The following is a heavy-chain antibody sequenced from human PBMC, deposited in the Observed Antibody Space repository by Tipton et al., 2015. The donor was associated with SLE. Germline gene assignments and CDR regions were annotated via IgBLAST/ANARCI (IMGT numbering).Heavy chain of an antibody. D-gene: IGHD2-2*03. V-gene: IGHV4-34*01. J-gene: IGHJ6*03. CDR1: GESLSGHY. Sequence: TLSLTCTVYGESLSGHYWVWVRQPPGKGLEWIGDINQSGRIDYNPSLMSRVTISEATSKNQFSLTLTSVTAADTVVYSCARGVAIYWITYYDYYMDVWGRGTTVTVSS. CDR2: INQSGRI. CDR3: ARGVAIYWITYYDYYMDV.